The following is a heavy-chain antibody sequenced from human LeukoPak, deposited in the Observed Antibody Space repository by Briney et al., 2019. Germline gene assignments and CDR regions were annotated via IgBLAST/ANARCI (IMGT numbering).Heavy chain of an antibody. CDR3: ARDLSGGSSFDY. CDR1: GGSISGYY. Sequence: PSETLSLTCTVSGGSISGYYWSWIRQPPGKGLEWIGYIYYIGSTNYNPSLKSRDTISVDTSENQFSLRLSSVTAADTAVYYCARDLSGGSSFDYWGQGTLVTVSS. V-gene: IGHV4-59*01. CDR2: IYYIGST. J-gene: IGHJ4*02. D-gene: IGHD2-15*01.